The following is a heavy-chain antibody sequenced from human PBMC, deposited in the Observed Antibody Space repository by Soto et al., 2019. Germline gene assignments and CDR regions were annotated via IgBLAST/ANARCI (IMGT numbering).Heavy chain of an antibody. V-gene: IGHV4-31*03. J-gene: IGHJ5*01. D-gene: IGHD3-10*01. CDR1: GGSISIAGYY. CDR2: IYYNGNT. Sequence: QVQLQESGPGLVKPFQTLSLTCTVSGGSISIAGYYWTWIRQHPGKGLEWIGYIYYNGNTYYNSSLKSRVAISIDTAGNQFPLDLHSVTVADTAVYYCARANVGGSGSYPDSWGQGTLVTVSS. CDR3: ARANVGGSGSYPDS.